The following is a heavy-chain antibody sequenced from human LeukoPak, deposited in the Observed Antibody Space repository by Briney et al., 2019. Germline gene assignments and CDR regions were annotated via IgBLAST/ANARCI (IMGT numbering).Heavy chain of an antibody. Sequence: SETLSLTCAVSGYSISSGYYWGWIRQPPEKGLEWIGSIYHSGSTYYNPSLKSRVTISVDTSKNQFSLKLSSVTAADTAMYYCASKASDYAFDYWGQGTLVTVSS. CDR2: IYHSGST. J-gene: IGHJ4*02. V-gene: IGHV4-38-2*01. CDR3: ASKASDYAFDY. D-gene: IGHD4-17*01. CDR1: GYSISSGYY.